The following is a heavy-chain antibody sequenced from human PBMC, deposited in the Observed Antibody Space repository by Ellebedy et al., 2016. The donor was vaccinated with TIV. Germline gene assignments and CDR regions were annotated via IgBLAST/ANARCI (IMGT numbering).Heavy chain of an antibody. CDR1: GDSIRSSTFY. CDR3: ARTDLRYGMDV. Sequence: SETLSLXXTVSGDSIRSSTFYWGWIRQPPGKGLEWIGSMYHSGSTYYNPSLKSRVTISVDTSKNQFSLKLSSVTAAETAVYYCARTDLRYGMDVWGQGTTVTVSS. CDR2: MYHSGST. J-gene: IGHJ6*02. V-gene: IGHV4-39*07. D-gene: IGHD3/OR15-3a*01.